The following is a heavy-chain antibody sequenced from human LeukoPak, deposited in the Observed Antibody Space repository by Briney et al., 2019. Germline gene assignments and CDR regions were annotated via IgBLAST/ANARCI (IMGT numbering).Heavy chain of an antibody. D-gene: IGHD5-18*01. CDR2: INHSGST. CDR3: ARGYQLWLRGSDYYFDY. Sequence: PGGSLRLSCAASGFTFSSYAMSWVHQPPGKGLEWIGEINHSGSTNYNPSLKSRVTISVDTSKNQFSLKLSSVTAADTAVYYCARGYQLWLRGSDYYFDYWGQGTLVTVSS. CDR1: GFTFSSYA. V-gene: IGHV4-34*01. J-gene: IGHJ4*02.